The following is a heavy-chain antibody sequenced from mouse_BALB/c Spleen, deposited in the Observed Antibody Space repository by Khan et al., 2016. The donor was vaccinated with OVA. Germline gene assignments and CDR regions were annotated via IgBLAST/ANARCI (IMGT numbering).Heavy chain of an antibody. V-gene: IGHV5-6*01. D-gene: IGHD1-3*01. CDR3: AKFAYNCNSEGFAY. Sequence: EVQLVESGGDFVRPGGSLKLSCAASGFTFSTYGMSWIRQTPDKRLEWVATINTGGIYPYYPDSVKGRFTLSRDNATNTLYLHFSSLKSEATAISNGAKFAYNCNSEGFAYWGQGTLVTVS. CDR2: INTGGIYP. CDR1: GFTFSTYG. J-gene: IGHJ3*01.